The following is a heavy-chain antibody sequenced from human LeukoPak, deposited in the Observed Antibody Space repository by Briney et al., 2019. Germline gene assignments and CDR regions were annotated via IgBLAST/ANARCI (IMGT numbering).Heavy chain of an antibody. J-gene: IGHJ4*02. CDR2: IYHSGST. CDR3: ARGGSGWYAPYDY. V-gene: IGHV4-34*01. D-gene: IGHD6-19*01. CDR1: GGSLSGYY. Sequence: SETLSLTCAVYGGSLSGYYWSWIRQPPGKGVEWIGGIYHSGSTYYNPSLKSRVTISVDTSKNQFSLKLSSVTAADTAVYYCARGGSGWYAPYDYWGQGTLVTVSS.